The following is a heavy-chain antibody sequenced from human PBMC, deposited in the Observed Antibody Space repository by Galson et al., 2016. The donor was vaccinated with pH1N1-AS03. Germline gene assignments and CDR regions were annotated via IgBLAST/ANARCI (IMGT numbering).Heavy chain of an antibody. CDR3: AKGLGYSSSGSSGPSY. CDR2: MNPYSGNT. CDR1: GYNFGSYD. V-gene: IGHV1-8*01. Sequence: SVKVSCKASGYNFGSYDINWVRQATGQGLEWMGWMNPYSGNTHYAQNFQGRVTMTRNSSIYTAYMELSGLRSDDTAVYYCAKGLGYSSSGSSGPSYWGQGTLVTVSS. J-gene: IGHJ4*02. D-gene: IGHD6-13*01.